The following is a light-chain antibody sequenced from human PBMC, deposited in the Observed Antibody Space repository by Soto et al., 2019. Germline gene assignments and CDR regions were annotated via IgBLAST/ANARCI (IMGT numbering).Light chain of an antibody. CDR1: QSVSSN. V-gene: IGKV3-15*01. Sequence: EIVMTQSPATLSVSPGERATLSCRASQSVSSNLAWYQQKPGQAPRLLIYGASTRATGIPARFSGSGSGTEFTLTIGSLQSEYFGVYYWQQYNNWPRYTFGQGTKLEIK. CDR2: GAS. J-gene: IGKJ2*01. CDR3: QQYNNWPRYT.